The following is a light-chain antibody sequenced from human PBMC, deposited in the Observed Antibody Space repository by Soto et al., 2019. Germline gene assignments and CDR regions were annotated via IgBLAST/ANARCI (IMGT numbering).Light chain of an antibody. V-gene: IGKV1-5*01. J-gene: IGKJ1*01. CDR3: LQDYTYPLT. CDR2: AAS. CDR1: QSINSW. Sequence: DIQMTQSASALSASIGDRFTITCRASQSINSWLAWYQQKPGKAPKLLIYAASSLQSGVPSRFSGSGSGTDFTLTISSLQPDDFATYYCLQDYTYPLTFGQGTKV.